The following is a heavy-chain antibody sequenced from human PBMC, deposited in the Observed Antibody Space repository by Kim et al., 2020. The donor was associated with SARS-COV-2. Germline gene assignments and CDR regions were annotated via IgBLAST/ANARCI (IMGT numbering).Heavy chain of an antibody. CDR3: AKPGANYYYYGMDV. V-gene: IGHV3-30*02. J-gene: IGHJ6*02. Sequence: ADSVKGRFNISRDNCKNTLYLQMNSLRAEDTAVYYCAKPGANYYYYGMDVWGQGTTVTVSS. D-gene: IGHD6-25*01.